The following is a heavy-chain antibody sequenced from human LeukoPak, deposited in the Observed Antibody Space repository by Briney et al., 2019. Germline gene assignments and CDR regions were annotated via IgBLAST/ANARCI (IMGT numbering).Heavy chain of an antibody. D-gene: IGHD3-10*01. CDR1: GYTFTGYY. J-gene: IGHJ5*02. CDR3: AXXXXXXXXXXSGSYPPYNWFDP. Sequence: GASVKVSCKASGYTFTGYYMHWVRQAPGQGLEWMGWINPNSGGTNYAQKFQGRVTMTRDTSISTAYMELSRLRSDDTAVYYCAXXXXXXXXXXSGSYPPYNWFDPWGQGTLVTVSS. V-gene: IGHV1-2*02. CDR2: INPNSGGT.